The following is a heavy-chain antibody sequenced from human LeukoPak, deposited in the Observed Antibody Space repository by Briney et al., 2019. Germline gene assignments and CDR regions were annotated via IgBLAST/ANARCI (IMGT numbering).Heavy chain of an antibody. V-gene: IGHV4-4*07. Sequence: SETLSLTCTVSGGSISSYYWSWIRQPAGKGLEWIGRIYTSGSTNYNPSLKSRVTMSVDTSKNQFSPKLSSVTAADTAVYYCAGGHYDFWSGYYTSFDYWGQGTLVTVSS. CDR2: IYTSGST. J-gene: IGHJ4*02. CDR3: AGGHYDFWSGYYTSFDY. CDR1: GGSISSYY. D-gene: IGHD3-3*01.